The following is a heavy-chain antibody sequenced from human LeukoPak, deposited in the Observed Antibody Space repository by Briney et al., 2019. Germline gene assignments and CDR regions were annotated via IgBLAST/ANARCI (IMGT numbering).Heavy chain of an antibody. CDR1: GFTFSDYY. CDR2: ISSSGSTI. CDR3: ARDRFSSGWYDYYGMDV. J-gene: IGHJ6*02. Sequence: EPGGSLRLSCAASGFTFSDYYMSWIRQAPGKGLEWVSYISSSGSTIYYADSVKGRFTISRDNAKNSLYLQMNSLRAEDTAVYYCARDRFSSGWYDYYGMDVRGQGTTVTVSS. D-gene: IGHD6-19*01. V-gene: IGHV3-11*01.